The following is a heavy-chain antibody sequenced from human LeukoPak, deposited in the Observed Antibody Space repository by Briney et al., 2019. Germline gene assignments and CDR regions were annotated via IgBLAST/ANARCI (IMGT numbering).Heavy chain of an antibody. D-gene: IGHD6-13*01. Sequence: GGSLRLSCAASGFTFSSYSMNWVRQAPGKGLEWVSSISSSSSYIYYADSVKGRFTISRDNAKNSLYPQMNSLRAEDTAVYYCAREPAAAGRNWFDPWGQGTLVTVSS. J-gene: IGHJ5*02. CDR2: ISSSSSYI. CDR1: GFTFSSYS. V-gene: IGHV3-21*01. CDR3: AREPAAAGRNWFDP.